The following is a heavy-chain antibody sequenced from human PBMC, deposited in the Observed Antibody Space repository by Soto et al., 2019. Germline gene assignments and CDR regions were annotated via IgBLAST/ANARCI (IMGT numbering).Heavy chain of an antibody. J-gene: IGHJ4*02. V-gene: IGHV1-69*02. CDR1: GGTFSSYT. CDR2: IIPILGIA. CDR3: AIDYYDSSGYPGY. Sequence: QVQLVQSGAEVKKPGSSVKVSCKASGGTFSSYTISWVRQAPGQGLEWMGRIIPILGIANYAQKFQGRVTITADKSTSTAYMELSSLRSEDTAVYYCAIDYYDSSGYPGYWGQGTLVTVSS. D-gene: IGHD3-22*01.